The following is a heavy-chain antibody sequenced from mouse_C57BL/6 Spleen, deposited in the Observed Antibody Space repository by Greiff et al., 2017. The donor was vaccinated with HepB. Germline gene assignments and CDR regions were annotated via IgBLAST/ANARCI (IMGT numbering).Heavy chain of an antibody. V-gene: IGHV1-54*01. CDR3: AREVVPDYYAMDY. CDR1: GYAFTNYL. D-gene: IGHD1-1*01. Sequence: QVQLQQSGAELVRPGTSVKVSCKASGYAFTNYLIEWVKQRPGQGLEWIGVINPGSGGTNYNEKFKGKATLTADKSSSTAYMQLSSLTSEDSAVYFCAREVVPDYYAMDYWGQGTSVTVSS. J-gene: IGHJ4*01. CDR2: INPGSGGT.